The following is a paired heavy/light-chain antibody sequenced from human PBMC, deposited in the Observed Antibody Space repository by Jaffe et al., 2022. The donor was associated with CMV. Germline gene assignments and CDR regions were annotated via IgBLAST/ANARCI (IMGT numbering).Light chain of an antibody. CDR3: QSYDSSLSGVI. Sequence: QSVLTQPPSVSGAPGQRVIISCTGSSSNIGATYDVHWYQQLPGAAPKLLIHNNNNRPSGVPDRFSGSKSGTSASLAITGLQAEDEADYYCQSYDSSLSGVIFGGGTKLTVL. CDR1: SSNIGATYD. J-gene: IGLJ2*01. CDR2: NNN. V-gene: IGLV1-40*01.
Heavy chain of an antibody. CDR2: ISGTGGSI. J-gene: IGHJ6*03. Sequence: EVQLVESGGGLVQPGGSLRVSCTASGLTFSNYAMAWVRQAPGKGLEWVAPISGTGGSIYYADSVKGRFTISRDNSKNMLYLQMNSLRVEDTATYYCVKTKTILTGYSPFGYVDVWGKGTTVTVSS. D-gene: IGHD3-9*01. CDR1: GLTFSNYA. V-gene: IGHV3-23*04. CDR3: VKTKTILTGYSPFGYVDV.